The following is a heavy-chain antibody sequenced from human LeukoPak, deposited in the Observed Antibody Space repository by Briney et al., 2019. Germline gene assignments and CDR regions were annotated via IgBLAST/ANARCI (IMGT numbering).Heavy chain of an antibody. J-gene: IGHJ4*02. V-gene: IGHV3-7*01. CDR3: AIACGDYNY. CDR1: GFTFSNYW. D-gene: IGHD4-17*01. CDR2: IKQDESEK. Sequence: GGSLRLSCAASGFTFSNYWMSWVRQAPGKGLEWVANIKQDESEKYYVDSVKGRFTISRDNAKNSLYLQMNSLRAEDTAVYYCAIACGDYNYWGEGTLVTVSS.